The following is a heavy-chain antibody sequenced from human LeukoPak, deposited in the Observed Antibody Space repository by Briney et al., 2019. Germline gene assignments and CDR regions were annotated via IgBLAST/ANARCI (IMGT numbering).Heavy chain of an antibody. CDR3: ARVRGGIDSSGWYNWFDP. Sequence: SETLSLTCTVSGVSISSGGYYWSWIRQHPGKGLEWIGYIYYSGSTYYNPSLKSRVTISVDTSKNQFSLKLSSVTAADTAVYYCARVRGGIDSSGWYNWFDPWGQGTLVTVSS. CDR2: IYYSGST. D-gene: IGHD6-19*01. J-gene: IGHJ5*02. V-gene: IGHV4-31*03. CDR1: GVSISSGGYY.